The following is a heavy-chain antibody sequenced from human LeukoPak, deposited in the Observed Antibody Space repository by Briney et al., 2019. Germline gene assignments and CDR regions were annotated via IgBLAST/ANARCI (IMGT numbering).Heavy chain of an antibody. CDR1: GGSISSYY. V-gene: IGHV4-4*07. D-gene: IGHD3-10*01. J-gene: IGHJ3*02. CDR2: IYTSGST. CDR3: ARVHIASGSGSYYNDAFDI. Sequence: SETLSLTRTVSGGSISSYYWSWIRQPAGKGLEWIGRIYTSGSTNYNPSLRSRVTMSVDTSKNQFSLKLSSVTAADTAVYYCARVHIASGSGSYYNDAFDIWGQGTMVTVSS.